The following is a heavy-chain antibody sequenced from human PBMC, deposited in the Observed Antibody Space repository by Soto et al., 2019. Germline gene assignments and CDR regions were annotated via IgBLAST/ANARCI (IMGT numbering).Heavy chain of an antibody. V-gene: IGHV3-23*01. Sequence: EVQLLESGGGLVQPGGSLRLSCAASGFTFSSYAMSWVRQAPGKGLEWVSAISGSGGSTYYADSVKGRFTISRDNSKNTLYLQMNSLRAEDTAVYYCAKDSQTYYDFWSGYYSDFDYWGQGTLVTVSS. CDR2: ISGSGGST. J-gene: IGHJ4*02. CDR3: AKDSQTYYDFWSGYYSDFDY. D-gene: IGHD3-3*01. CDR1: GFTFSSYA.